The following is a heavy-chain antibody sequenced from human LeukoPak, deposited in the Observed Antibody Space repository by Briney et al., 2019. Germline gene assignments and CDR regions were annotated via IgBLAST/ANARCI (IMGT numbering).Heavy chain of an antibody. V-gene: IGHV1-69*13. J-gene: IGHJ4*02. CDR1: GGTFSSYA. D-gene: IGHD4-17*01. Sequence: SVKVSCKASGGTFSSYAISWVRQAPGQGLEWMGGIIPIFGTANYAQKFQGRVTITADESTSTAYMELSSLRSEDTAVYYCARINDYGDYGSDYWGQGTLVTVSS. CDR3: ARINDYGDYGSDY. CDR2: IIPIFGTA.